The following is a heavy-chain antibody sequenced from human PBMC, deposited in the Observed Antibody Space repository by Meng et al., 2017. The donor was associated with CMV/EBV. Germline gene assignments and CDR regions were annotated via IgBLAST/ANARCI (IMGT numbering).Heavy chain of an antibody. Sequence: LPGSYMHWARQAPGQGLEWMGWINPSSGGKNYAQKFQGRVTMTRDTSISTAYMELSRLRSDDTAVYYCARELGLLWFGELSYSMDVWGQGTTVTVSS. CDR2: INPSSGGK. CDR3: ARELGLLWFGELSYSMDV. V-gene: IGHV1-2*02. CDR1: LPGSY. D-gene: IGHD3-10*01. J-gene: IGHJ6*02.